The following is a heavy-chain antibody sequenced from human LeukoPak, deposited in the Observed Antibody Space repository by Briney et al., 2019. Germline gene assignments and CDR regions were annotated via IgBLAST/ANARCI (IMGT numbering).Heavy chain of an antibody. CDR3: ARWGTVTTGDY. Sequence: PSETLSLTCAVYGGSFSGYYWSWIRQPPGKGLEWIGEINHSGSTNYNPSLKSRVTISVDTSKNQFSLKLSSVTAADTAVYCCARWGTVTTGDYWGQGTLVTVSS. V-gene: IGHV4-34*01. D-gene: IGHD4-17*01. CDR2: INHSGST. CDR1: GGSFSGYY. J-gene: IGHJ4*02.